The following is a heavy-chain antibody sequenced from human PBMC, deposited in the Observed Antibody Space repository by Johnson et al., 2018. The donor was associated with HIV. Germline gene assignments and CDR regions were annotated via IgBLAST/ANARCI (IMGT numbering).Heavy chain of an antibody. D-gene: IGHD2-21*02. CDR1: GFTVSSNY. CDR2: ISYDGSNK. V-gene: IGHV3-30*03. CDR3: ARGHSDLVTASDI. Sequence: QVQLVESGGGVVRPGGSLRLSCAASGFTVSSNYMSWVRQAPGKGLEWVAVISYDGSNKYYADSVTGRFTISRDNSKNTLYLQMNSLRADDTAVYHCARGHSDLVTASDIWGHGTMVTVSS. J-gene: IGHJ3*02.